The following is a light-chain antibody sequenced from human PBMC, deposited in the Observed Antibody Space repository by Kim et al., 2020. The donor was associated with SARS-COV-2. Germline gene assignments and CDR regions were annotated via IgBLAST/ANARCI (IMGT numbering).Light chain of an antibody. CDR3: QQYDNLPYS. V-gene: IGKV1-33*01. Sequence: SASVGDRVTITCQASQDISIFLNWYQHKPGKAPKLLLYDASDLETGVPSRFSGSGSGTDFTFTISSLQPEDIATYHCQQYDNLPYSFGQGTKLEI. J-gene: IGKJ2*03. CDR2: DAS. CDR1: QDISIF.